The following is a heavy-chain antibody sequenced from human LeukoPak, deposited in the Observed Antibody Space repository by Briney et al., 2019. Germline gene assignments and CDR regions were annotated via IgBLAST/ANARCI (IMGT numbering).Heavy chain of an antibody. CDR2: ICYNGST. CDR1: VGSISSISYF. Sequence: SETLSLTCTVSVGSISSISYFWGWIRQPPGRGREWIGRICYNGSTHYNPSLKSRVPISVDPSDNQFSLKLSSVPADGRAGFYCARLVAALDFWGQGTLVTVSS. V-gene: IGHV4-39*01. D-gene: IGHD2-21*01. CDR3: ARLVAALDF. J-gene: IGHJ4*02.